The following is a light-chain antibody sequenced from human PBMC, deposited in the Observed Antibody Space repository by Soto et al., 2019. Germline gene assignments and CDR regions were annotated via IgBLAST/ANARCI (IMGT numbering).Light chain of an antibody. Sequence: EIVLTQSPATLSVSPGEGATLSCRPNQTVSSNLAWYQQQPGQAPRLLIYGASTRATGIPARFSGSVSGTEFTLTISSLQSEDFAVYYCQQDNDWPLTFGGGTKVDIK. V-gene: IGKV3D-15*01. CDR1: QTVSSN. CDR2: GAS. J-gene: IGKJ4*02. CDR3: QQDNDWPLT.